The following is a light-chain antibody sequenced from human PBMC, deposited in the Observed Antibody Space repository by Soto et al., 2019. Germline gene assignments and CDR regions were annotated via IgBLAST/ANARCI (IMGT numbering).Light chain of an antibody. V-gene: IGKV3-20*01. CDR2: GAS. J-gene: IGKJ4*01. CDR3: QQYGSSPPRT. Sequence: EIVLTQSPGTLSLSPGERATLSCRASQSVSSSYLAWYQQKPGQAPRLLIYGASSRATGIPDRFSGRGSGTDFTLTISRLEPEDFAVYYWQQYGSSPPRTFSGGTKVEIK. CDR1: QSVSSSY.